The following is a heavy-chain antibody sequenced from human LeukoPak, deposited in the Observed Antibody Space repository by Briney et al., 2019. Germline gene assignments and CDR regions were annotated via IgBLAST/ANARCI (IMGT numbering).Heavy chain of an antibody. D-gene: IGHD3-22*01. CDR1: GFTVDSNY. Sequence: GGSLRLSCAASGFTVDSNYLSWVRQAPGKGLEWVSTIYTGGNTYYAASVKGRFTISRDFSKNTVFLHMNSLRAEDTAMYYCARGDDSGYYDYFDHWGQGALVTVSS. V-gene: IGHV3-53*01. CDR2: IYTGGNT. J-gene: IGHJ4*02. CDR3: ARGDDSGYYDYFDH.